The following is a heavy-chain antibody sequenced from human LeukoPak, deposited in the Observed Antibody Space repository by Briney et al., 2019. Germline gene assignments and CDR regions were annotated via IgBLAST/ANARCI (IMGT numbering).Heavy chain of an antibody. J-gene: IGHJ4*02. Sequence: GRFTISRDNAKNSLYLQMNSLRAEDTAVYYCARGQRYSTSPFDYWGQGTLVTVSS. CDR3: ARGQRYSTSPFDY. D-gene: IGHD3-16*02. V-gene: IGHV3-11*06.